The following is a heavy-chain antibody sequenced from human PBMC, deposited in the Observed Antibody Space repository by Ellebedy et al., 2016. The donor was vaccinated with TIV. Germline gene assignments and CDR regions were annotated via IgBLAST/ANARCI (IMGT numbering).Heavy chain of an antibody. CDR2: ITASGYT. Sequence: PGGSLRLSCAASAFTFSSYAMSWVRQAPGRGLEWVSTITASGYTSYADSVKGRFTISRDNSKNTLFLQLNSLRADDTAVYYRAKDRGYGSDLYGLDVWGQGTTVTVSS. CDR1: AFTFSSYA. J-gene: IGHJ6*02. D-gene: IGHD5-12*01. CDR3: AKDRGYGSDLYGLDV. V-gene: IGHV3-23*01.